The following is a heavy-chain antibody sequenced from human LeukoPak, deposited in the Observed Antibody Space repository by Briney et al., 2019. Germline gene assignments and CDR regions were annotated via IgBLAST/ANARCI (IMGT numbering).Heavy chain of an antibody. CDR2: ISSSSSYI. D-gene: IGHD5-18*01. CDR3: ARDGSGYSYGDEPLFDY. Sequence: PGGSLRLSCAASGFTFSSYSMNWVRQAPGKGLEWVSSISSSSSYIYYADSVKGRFTISRDNAKNSLYLQMNSLRAEDTAVYYCARDGSGYSYGDEPLFDYWGQGTLVTVSS. J-gene: IGHJ4*02. CDR1: GFTFSSYS. V-gene: IGHV3-21*01.